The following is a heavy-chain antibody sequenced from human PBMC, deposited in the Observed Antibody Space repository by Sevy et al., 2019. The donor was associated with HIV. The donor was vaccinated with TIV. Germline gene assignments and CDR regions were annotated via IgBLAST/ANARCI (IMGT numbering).Heavy chain of an antibody. CDR2: IYTSGST. V-gene: IGHV4-4*07. Sequence: SETLSLTCTVSGGSISSYYWSWIQQPAGKGLEWIGRIYTSGSTNYNPSLKSRVTMSVDTSKNQFSLKLSSVTAADTAVYYCARSGGYCSSTSCYNWFDPWGQGTLVTVSS. J-gene: IGHJ5*02. CDR3: ARSGGYCSSTSCYNWFDP. D-gene: IGHD2-2*01. CDR1: GGSISSYY.